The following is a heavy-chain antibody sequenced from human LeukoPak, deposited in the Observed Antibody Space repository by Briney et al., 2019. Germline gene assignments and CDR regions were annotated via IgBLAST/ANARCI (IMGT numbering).Heavy chain of an antibody. Sequence: PSETLSLTCAVYGGSLSGYYWSWIPQPPGKGLEWIGEINHRGSTNYNPSLKSRVTISVDTSKNQSSLKLSSVTAADTAVYYCASARELPSLDPPGDYWGQGTLVTVSS. J-gene: IGHJ4*02. CDR1: GGSLSGYY. CDR2: INHRGST. D-gene: IGHD1-26*01. V-gene: IGHV4-34*01. CDR3: ASARELPSLDPPGDY.